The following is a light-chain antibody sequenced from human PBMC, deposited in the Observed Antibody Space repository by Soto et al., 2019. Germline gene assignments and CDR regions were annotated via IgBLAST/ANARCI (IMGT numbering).Light chain of an antibody. J-gene: IGKJ5*01. CDR1: QSVSNN. CDR3: QQYSSWPPLT. CDR2: GAS. V-gene: IGKV3-15*01. Sequence: EIVMTQSPATLSVSPGERAILSCRASQSVSNNLAWYQQKPGQAPRLLIYGASTRATGIPARFSGSGSGTEFALTISILQAEDFAVYYCQQYSSWPPLTVGPGTRLEIK.